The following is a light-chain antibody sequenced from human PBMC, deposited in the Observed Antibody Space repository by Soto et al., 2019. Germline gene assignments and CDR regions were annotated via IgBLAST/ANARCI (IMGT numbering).Light chain of an antibody. J-gene: IGKJ2*01. CDR3: QQYNSYWT. CDR1: QSVSSH. Sequence: EIVMTQSPATLSVSPGERATLSCRASQSVSSHLAWHQQKPGQPPRLLIYDASTRATGIPARFSGSGSGTEFTLTISSLQPDDFATYYCQQYNSYWTFGQGTKLEIK. CDR2: DAS. V-gene: IGKV3-15*01.